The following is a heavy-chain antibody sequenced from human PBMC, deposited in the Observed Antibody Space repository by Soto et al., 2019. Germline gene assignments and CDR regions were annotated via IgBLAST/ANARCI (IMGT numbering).Heavy chain of an antibody. CDR2: IKQDGSEK. CDR3: ARAGSGWYEGWFDP. Sequence: GGSLRLSCAASGFTFSSYWMSWVRQAPGKGLEWVANIKQDGSEKYYVDSVKGRFTISRDNTKNSLYLQMNSLRAEDTAVYYCARAGSGWYEGWFDPWGQGTLVTVSS. J-gene: IGHJ5*02. CDR1: GFTFSSYW. V-gene: IGHV3-7*01. D-gene: IGHD6-19*01.